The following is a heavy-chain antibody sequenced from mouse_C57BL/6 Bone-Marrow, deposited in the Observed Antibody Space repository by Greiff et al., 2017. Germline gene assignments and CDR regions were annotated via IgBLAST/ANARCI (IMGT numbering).Heavy chain of an antibody. Sequence: VQLLESGAELMKPGASVKLSCKATGYTFTGYWIEWVKQRPGRGLEWIGEIVPGSGSTNYNEKFKGKATVTADTSSNTAYMQLSSLTTEDSAVYYCARHPSYTVVAGEYWDQGTTLTVSS. CDR1: GYTFTGYW. J-gene: IGHJ2*01. CDR3: ARHPSYTVVAGEY. D-gene: IGHD1-1*01. V-gene: IGHV1-9*01. CDR2: IVPGSGST.